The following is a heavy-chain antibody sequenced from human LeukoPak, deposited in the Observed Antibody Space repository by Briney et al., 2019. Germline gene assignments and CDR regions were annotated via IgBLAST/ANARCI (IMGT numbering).Heavy chain of an antibody. V-gene: IGHV3-74*01. CDR1: GFTFSSYW. Sequence: GGSLRLSCAASGFTFSSYWLHWVRQAPGKGLVWVSRINSDGSSTTYADSVKGRLTISRDNAKNTLYLQMNSLRAEDTDVYYCARDMRGIGAFDIWGQGTMVTVSS. D-gene: IGHD3-16*01. J-gene: IGHJ3*02. CDR3: ARDMRGIGAFDI. CDR2: INSDGSST.